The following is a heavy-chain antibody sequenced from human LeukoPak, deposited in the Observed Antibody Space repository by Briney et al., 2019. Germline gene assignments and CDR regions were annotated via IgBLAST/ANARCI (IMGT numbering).Heavy chain of an antibody. D-gene: IGHD3-22*01. CDR3: AKAGESGYGYTYFDY. J-gene: IGHJ4*01. Sequence: GGSLRLSCAASGFTFSSYGMHWVRQAPGKGLDWVAFIRYDGSNKYYADSVKGRFTISRDNSKNTLYLQMNSLRAEDTAVYYCAKAGESGYGYTYFDYWGQEPWSPSPQ. V-gene: IGHV3-30*02. CDR2: IRYDGSNK. CDR1: GFTFSSYG.